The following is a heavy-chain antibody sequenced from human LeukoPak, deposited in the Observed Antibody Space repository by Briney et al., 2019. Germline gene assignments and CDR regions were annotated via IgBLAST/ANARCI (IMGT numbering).Heavy chain of an antibody. J-gene: IGHJ4*02. V-gene: IGHV4-38-2*02. CDR2: IYHSGST. D-gene: IGHD3-10*01. CDR3: ATNYDSGSYYILLY. CDR1: VHSMSRGYL. Sequence: KTSETLSLICTVSVHSMSRGYLWGSIRQPPGKGLDWIGSIYHSGSTYYNPSLKSRVTISLNTSKNQFSLKLSSVTAADTDVYYCATNYDSGSYYILLYWGQGTLVTVSS.